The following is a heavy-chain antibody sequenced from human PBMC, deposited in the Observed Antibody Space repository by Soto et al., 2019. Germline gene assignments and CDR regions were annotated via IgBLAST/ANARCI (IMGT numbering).Heavy chain of an antibody. CDR1: GASISSYY. CDR3: ARRLGFCSSTSCYGYYDP. CDR2: TYYSGST. Sequence: SETLSLTCTVSGASISSYYWGWIRQPPGKGLEWIGYTYYSGSTNYNPSLKNRATISVETSKNQFSLKLSSLTVADTSVYYCARRLGFCSSTSCYGYYDPWGQGTLVTVSS. V-gene: IGHV4-59*08. D-gene: IGHD2-2*01. J-gene: IGHJ5*02.